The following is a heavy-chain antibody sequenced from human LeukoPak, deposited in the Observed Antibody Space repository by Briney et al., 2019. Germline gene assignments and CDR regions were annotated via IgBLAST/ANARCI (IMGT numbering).Heavy chain of an antibody. V-gene: IGHV1-18*01. CDR1: GYTFTSYG. D-gene: IGHD6-19*01. Sequence: ASVKVSCKASGYTFTSYGIGWVRQAPGQGLEWMGWISAYNGNTNYAQKLQGRVTMTTDTSTSTAYMELRSLRSDDTAVYYCARAYSSGWYYYFDYWGQGTLVTVSS. J-gene: IGHJ4*02. CDR3: ARAYSSGWYYYFDY. CDR2: ISAYNGNT.